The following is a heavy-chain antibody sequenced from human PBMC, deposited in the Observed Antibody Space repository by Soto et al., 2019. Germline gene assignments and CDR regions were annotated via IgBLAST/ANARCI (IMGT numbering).Heavy chain of an antibody. CDR1: GFTFRSFW. D-gene: IGHD6-25*01. CDR2: ITNDGSAT. V-gene: IGHV3-74*01. CDR3: ARDAAPGYFDL. J-gene: IGHJ2*01. Sequence: EVQLVESGGGLVQPGGSLRLSCAASGFTFRSFWMHWVRQAPGKGLMWVSRITNDGSATDYADSVRGRFTISRDNAENMLYLQLNNLRADYTAVYYCARDAAPGYFDLLGRGTLVTVAS.